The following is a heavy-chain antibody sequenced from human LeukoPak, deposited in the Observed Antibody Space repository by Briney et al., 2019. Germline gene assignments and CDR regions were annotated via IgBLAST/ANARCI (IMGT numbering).Heavy chain of an antibody. CDR1: GFTFSSYA. Sequence: GGSLRLSCAASGFTFSSYAMSWVRQAPGKGLEWVSAISGSGGSTYYADSVKGRFTISRDNSKNTLYLQMNSLRAEDTAVYYCAKDKDYGGNLDPFIPMDAFDIWGQGTMVTVSS. CDR3: AKDKDYGGNLDPFIPMDAFDI. J-gene: IGHJ3*02. CDR2: ISGSGGST. V-gene: IGHV3-23*01. D-gene: IGHD4-23*01.